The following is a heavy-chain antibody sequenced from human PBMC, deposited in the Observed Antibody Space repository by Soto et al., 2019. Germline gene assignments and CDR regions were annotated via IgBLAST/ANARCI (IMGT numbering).Heavy chain of an antibody. D-gene: IGHD3-22*01. CDR2: ISGSGGST. CDR3: AKDRYDSSGYYPPLDY. Sequence: GGSLRLSCAASGFTFSSYAMSWVRQAPGKGLEWVSAISGSGGSTYYADSVKGRFTISRDNSKNTLYLQMNSLRAEDTAVYYCAKDRYDSSGYYPPLDYWGQGTLVTVSS. V-gene: IGHV3-23*01. J-gene: IGHJ4*02. CDR1: GFTFSSYA.